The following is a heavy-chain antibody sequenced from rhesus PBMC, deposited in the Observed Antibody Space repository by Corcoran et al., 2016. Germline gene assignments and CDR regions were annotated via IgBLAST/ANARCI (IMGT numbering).Heavy chain of an antibody. Sequence: QVQLQESGPGLVKPSETLSLTCAVSGASISSYWWSWIRQPPGKGLECSGESNGYPRRPYSHPPPEVRVTISKDASKNQVSLELGSVTAADTAVYYCAGDEPLLSVFEGTLDVWGRGVLVTVSS. CDR3: AGDEPLLSVFEGTLDV. V-gene: IGHV4-80*01. J-gene: IGHJ5-2*02. CDR1: GASISSYW. CDR2: SNGYPRRP. D-gene: IGHD2-2*01.